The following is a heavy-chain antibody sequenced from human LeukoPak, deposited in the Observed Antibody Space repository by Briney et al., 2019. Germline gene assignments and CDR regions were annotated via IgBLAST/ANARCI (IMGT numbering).Heavy chain of an antibody. Sequence: ASVKVSCKASGYTFTGYYMHWVRQAPGQGLEWMAWIDPNSGGTNYAQKFQGRVTMTRDTSIGTAYMELRRLRSDDTAMYYCARDVGSGGAFAFDIWGRGTMVTVSS. V-gene: IGHV1-2*02. D-gene: IGHD2-15*01. CDR1: GYTFTGYY. CDR2: IDPNSGGT. CDR3: ARDVGSGGAFAFDI. J-gene: IGHJ3*02.